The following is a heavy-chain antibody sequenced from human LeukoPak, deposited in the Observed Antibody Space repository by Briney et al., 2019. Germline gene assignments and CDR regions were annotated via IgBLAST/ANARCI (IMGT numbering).Heavy chain of an antibody. Sequence: PSETLSLTCAVYGGSFIGYYWSWIRQPPGKGLEWIGEINHSGSTNYNPSLKSRVTISVDTSKNQFSLKLSSVTAADTAVYYCARGERDTANSYWGPGTIVTVSP. CDR3: ARGERDTANSY. D-gene: IGHD5-18*01. J-gene: IGHJ4*02. V-gene: IGHV4-34*01. CDR2: INHSGST. CDR1: GGSFIGYY.